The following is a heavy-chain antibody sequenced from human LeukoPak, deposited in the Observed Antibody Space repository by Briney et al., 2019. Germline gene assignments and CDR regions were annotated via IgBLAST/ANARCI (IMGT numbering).Heavy chain of an antibody. Sequence: SETLSLTCAVYGGSFSGYYWSWIRQPPGKGLEWIGGINHSGSTNYNPSLKSRVTISVDTSKNQFSLKLSSVTAADTAVYYCAREGVTIFGVVNESPPFDYWGQGTLVTVSS. D-gene: IGHD3-3*01. CDR2: INHSGST. CDR1: GGSFSGYY. CDR3: AREGVTIFGVVNESPPFDY. V-gene: IGHV4-34*01. J-gene: IGHJ4*02.